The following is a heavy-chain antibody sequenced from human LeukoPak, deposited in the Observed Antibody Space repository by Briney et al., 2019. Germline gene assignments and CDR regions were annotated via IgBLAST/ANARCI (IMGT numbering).Heavy chain of an antibody. J-gene: IGHJ5*02. D-gene: IGHD5-18*01. Sequence: PSETLSLTCTVSGGSISSGGYYWSWIRQHPGKGLEWIGYIYYSGSTYYNPSLKSRVTISVDTSKNQFSLKLSSVTAADTAVYYCARVQRGYSYGYWFDPWGQGTLVTVSS. CDR2: IYYSGST. CDR3: ARVQRGYSYGYWFDP. CDR1: GGSISSGGYY. V-gene: IGHV4-31*03.